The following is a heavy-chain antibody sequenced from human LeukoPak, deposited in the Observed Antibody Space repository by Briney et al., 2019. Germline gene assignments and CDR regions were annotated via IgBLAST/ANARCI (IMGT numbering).Heavy chain of an antibody. CDR2: ISGSGGST. CDR1: RFTFSSYA. Sequence: GGSLRFSCAASRFTFSSYAMSSVRQAPGKGLEWVSAISGSGGSTYYADSVKGRFTISRDNSKNTLYLQMNSLRAEDTAVYYCAKSPGRYSGYDFAYFDYWGQGTLVTVSS. D-gene: IGHD5-12*01. CDR3: AKSPGRYSGYDFAYFDY. J-gene: IGHJ4*02. V-gene: IGHV3-23*01.